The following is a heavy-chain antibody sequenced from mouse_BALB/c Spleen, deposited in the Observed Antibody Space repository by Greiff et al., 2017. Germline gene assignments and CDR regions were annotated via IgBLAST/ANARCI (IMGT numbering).Heavy chain of an antibody. D-gene: IGHD1-1*01. CDR1: GYAFTNYL. V-gene: IGHV1-54*01. CDR3: ARSITTVVPYYFDY. CDR2: INPGSGGT. J-gene: IGHJ2*01. Sequence: QVQLQQQSGAELVRPGSSVKVSCKASGYAFTNYLIEWVKQRPGQGLEWIGVINPGSGGTNYNEKFKGKATLTADKSSSTAYMQLSSLTSDDSAVYFCARSITTVVPYYFDYWGQGTTLTVSS.